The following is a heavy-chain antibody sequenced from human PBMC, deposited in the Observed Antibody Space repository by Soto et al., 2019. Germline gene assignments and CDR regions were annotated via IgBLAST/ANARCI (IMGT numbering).Heavy chain of an antibody. J-gene: IGHJ4*02. V-gene: IGHV4-39*01. CDR2: IYYSGST. Sequence: SETLSLTCTVSGGSISSGGYYWGWIRQPPGKGLEWIGSIYYSGSTYYNPSLKSRVTISVDTSKNQFSLKLSSVTAADTAVYYCARYRREAVAGYTLDNWGQGILVTVSS. D-gene: IGHD6-13*01. CDR1: GGSISSGGYY. CDR3: ARYRREAVAGYTLDN.